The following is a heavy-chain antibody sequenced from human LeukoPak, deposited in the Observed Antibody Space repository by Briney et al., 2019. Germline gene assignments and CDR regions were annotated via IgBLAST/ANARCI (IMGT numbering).Heavy chain of an antibody. V-gene: IGHV5-51*01. J-gene: IGHJ3*02. CDR3: ARPRYCSYLGCGSGAFDI. CDR1: GYSFTSYW. CDR2: IYPGDSDT. D-gene: IGHD2-15*01. Sequence: GGSLRLSCKGSGYSFTSYWIGWVRQMPGKGLEWMGIIYPGDSDTRYSPSFQGQVTISADKSISTAYLQWSRLKASDTAMYYFARPRYCSYLGCGSGAFDIWGQGTMVTVSS.